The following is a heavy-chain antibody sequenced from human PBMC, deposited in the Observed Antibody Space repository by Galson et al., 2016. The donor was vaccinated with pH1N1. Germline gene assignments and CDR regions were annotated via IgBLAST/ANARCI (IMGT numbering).Heavy chain of an antibody. Sequence: SVKVSCKASGGTFTLYGITWVRQAPGQGLEWMGRIIPIVGLTKYAEKFQGRVTITADVSTSTAYMELSSLRAEDTAIYYCARDSSLWSAEWELFDYWGQGTLVTVSS. J-gene: IGHJ4*02. V-gene: IGHV1-69*04. D-gene: IGHD1-26*01. CDR1: GGTFTLYG. CDR3: ARDSSLWSAEWELFDY. CDR2: IIPIVGLT.